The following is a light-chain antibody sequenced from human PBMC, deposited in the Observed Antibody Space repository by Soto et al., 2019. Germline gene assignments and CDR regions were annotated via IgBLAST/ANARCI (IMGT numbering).Light chain of an antibody. J-gene: IGLJ1*01. CDR2: EVS. CDR3: SSYTSSSTYV. Sequence: QSALTQPASVSGSPGQSITISCTGTSSDVGGYNYVAWYQQHPGKAPKLIINEVSNRPSGVSNRFSASKSGNTASLTISGLQAEDEADYYCSSYTSSSTYVFGTGTKVTVL. CDR1: SSDVGGYNY. V-gene: IGLV2-14*01.